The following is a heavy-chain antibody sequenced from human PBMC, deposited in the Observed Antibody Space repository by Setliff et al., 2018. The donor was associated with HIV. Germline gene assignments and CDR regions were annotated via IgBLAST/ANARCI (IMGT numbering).Heavy chain of an antibody. CDR3: ARAEPDEIAFDI. D-gene: IGHD1-26*01. CDR1: GDTLSIHP. J-gene: IGHJ3*02. Sequence: SVKVSCKTSGDTLSIHPISWVRQAPGRGLDWMGGIIPAFGTANYAQKFQDRVTITTDESTTTVFMELTGLRSEDTAVYYCARAEPDEIAFDIWGQGTMVTVSS. V-gene: IGHV1-69*05. CDR2: IIPAFGTA.